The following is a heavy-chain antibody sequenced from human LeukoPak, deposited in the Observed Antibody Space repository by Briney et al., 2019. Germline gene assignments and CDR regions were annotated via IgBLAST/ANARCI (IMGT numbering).Heavy chain of an antibody. J-gene: IGHJ6*02. Sequence: SETLSLTCAVYGGSFSGYYWSWIRQPPGKGLEWIGEINHSGSTNYNPSLKSRVTISVDTSKNQFSLKLSSVTAVDTAVYYCARSSGFLEWLNYGMDVWGQGTTVTVSS. D-gene: IGHD3-3*01. CDR3: ARSSGFLEWLNYGMDV. CDR1: GGSFSGYY. V-gene: IGHV4-34*01. CDR2: INHSGST.